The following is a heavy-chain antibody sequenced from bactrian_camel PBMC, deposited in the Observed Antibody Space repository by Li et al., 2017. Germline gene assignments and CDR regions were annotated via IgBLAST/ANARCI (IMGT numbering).Heavy chain of an antibody. V-gene: IGHV3S26*01. Sequence: HVQLVESGGGSVQAGESVSLSCLASGYTHSLYCMGWFRRGYGKEHEGVAAIDSDGSTSYADSVKVRFTISQDNTKNTLYLQMNSLKPEDTAMYYCAADCPTTNGGSRGGVFGYWGQGTQVTVS. CDR2: IDSDGST. J-gene: IGHJ6*01. D-gene: IGHD6*01. CDR1: GYTHSLYC. CDR3: AADCPTTNGGSRGGVFGY.